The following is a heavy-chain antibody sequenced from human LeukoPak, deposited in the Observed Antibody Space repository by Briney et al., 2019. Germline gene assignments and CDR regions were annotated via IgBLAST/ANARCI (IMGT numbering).Heavy chain of an antibody. Sequence: GGSLRVSCAASGFTFADYSMNWVRQAPGKGLEWVSSISSSSSYIYYADSVKGRFTISRDNARNSLFLQMNSLRAEDTAVYYCARGGRSTYFDWSPDYWGQGTLVTVSS. J-gene: IGHJ4*02. CDR3: ARGGRSTYFDWSPDY. CDR2: ISSSSSYI. CDR1: GFTFADYS. V-gene: IGHV3-21*01. D-gene: IGHD3-9*01.